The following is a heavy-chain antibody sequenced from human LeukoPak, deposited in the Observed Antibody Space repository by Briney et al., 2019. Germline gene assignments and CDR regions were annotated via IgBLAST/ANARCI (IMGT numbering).Heavy chain of an antibody. CDR2: ISWNSGSI. CDR1: GFTFDDYA. D-gene: IGHD3-3*01. Sequence: GGSLRLSCAASGFTFDDYAMHWVRQAPGKGLEWVSGISWNSGSIGYADSVKGRFTISRGNAKNSLYLQMNSLRAEDTALYYCAKDRGNEYYDFWSGYSPDAFDIWGQGTMVTVSS. CDR3: AKDRGNEYYDFWSGYSPDAFDI. J-gene: IGHJ3*02. V-gene: IGHV3-9*01.